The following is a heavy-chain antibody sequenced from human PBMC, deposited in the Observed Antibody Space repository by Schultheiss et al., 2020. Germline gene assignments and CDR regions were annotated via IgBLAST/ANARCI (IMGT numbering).Heavy chain of an antibody. CDR2: IYYSGST. CDR1: GGSISSSSYY. D-gene: IGHD4-17*01. Sequence: SETLSLTCTVSGGSISSSSYYWGWIRQPPGKGLEWIGSIYYSGSTNYNPSLKSRVTISVDTSKNQFSLKLSSVTAADTAVYYCARGSGTTVTTSHAFDIWGQGTMVTV. V-gene: IGHV4-39*07. J-gene: IGHJ3*02. CDR3: ARGSGTTVTTSHAFDI.